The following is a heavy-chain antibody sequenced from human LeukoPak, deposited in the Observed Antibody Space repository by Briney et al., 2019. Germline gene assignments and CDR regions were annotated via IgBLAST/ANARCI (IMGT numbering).Heavy chain of an antibody. D-gene: IGHD1-26*01. CDR3: ARAPRWEGSYYYMDV. Sequence: ASVKVSCKASGYTFTGYYMHWVRQAPGQGLEWMGWINPNSGNTGYAQKFQGRVTITRNTSISTAYMELSSLRSEDTAVYYCARAPRWEGSYYYMDVWGKGTTVTVSS. CDR2: INPNSGNT. J-gene: IGHJ6*03. V-gene: IGHV1-8*03. CDR1: GYTFTGYY.